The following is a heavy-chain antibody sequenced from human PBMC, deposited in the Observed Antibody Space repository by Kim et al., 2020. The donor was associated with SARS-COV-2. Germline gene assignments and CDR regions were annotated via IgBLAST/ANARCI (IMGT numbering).Heavy chain of an antibody. V-gene: IGHV1-69*13. CDR1: GGTFSSYA. Sequence: SVKVSCKASGGTFSSYAISWVRQAPGQGLEWMGGIIPIFGTANYAQKFQGRVTITADESTSTAYMELSSLRSEDTAVYYCARPHYDILTGYGAFDIWGQGTMVTVSS. J-gene: IGHJ3*02. CDR2: IIPIFGTA. CDR3: ARPHYDILTGYGAFDI. D-gene: IGHD3-9*01.